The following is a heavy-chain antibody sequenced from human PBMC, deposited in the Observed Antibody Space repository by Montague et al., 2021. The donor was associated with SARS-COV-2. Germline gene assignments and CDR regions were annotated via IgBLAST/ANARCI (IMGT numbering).Heavy chain of an antibody. J-gene: IGHJ4*02. CDR2: VSYRGST. Sequence: SETLSLTCSVSGGSMSSYHWIWIRQPPGKGLEWIGYVSYRGSTNYNPSLKSRVTISLDTSKNRFSLRVTSVTAADTAAYYCARDVRYYYDQWGQGILVTVSS. D-gene: IGHD3-10*01. CDR1: GGSMSSYH. CDR3: ARDVRYYYDQ. V-gene: IGHV4-59*01.